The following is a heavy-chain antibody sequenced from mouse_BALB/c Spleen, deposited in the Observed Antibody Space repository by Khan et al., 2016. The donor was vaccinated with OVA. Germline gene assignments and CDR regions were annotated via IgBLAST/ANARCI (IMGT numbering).Heavy chain of an antibody. J-gene: IGHJ3*01. D-gene: IGHD2-1*01. Sequence: VQLQQPGAELVKPGTSVKISCKASGYTFTSYYMYWVKQRPGQGLEWIGGINPNNGDSNFNEKFKSKATLTVDKSSSTVYMQLVILTAEDSAVYYCARSGYGNPFACWGQGTLVTVSA. CDR2: INPNNGDS. V-gene: IGHV1S81*02. CDR1: GYTFTSYY. CDR3: ARSGYGNPFAC.